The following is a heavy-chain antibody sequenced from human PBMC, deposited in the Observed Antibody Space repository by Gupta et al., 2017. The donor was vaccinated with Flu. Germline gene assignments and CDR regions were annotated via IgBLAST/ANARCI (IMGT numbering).Heavy chain of an antibody. Sequence: ERVVVSGGGVVQPGRSLRLSCAASGFSSRNYGMPWVRQAPGKGLEWVAVISHDGSNYYHTDSVKGRFTISRDNSKNTLYLQMSGLRAEDTAVYYCAKDWRWDNNNYGMNVWGQGTTVTVSS. CDR1: GFSSRNYG. CDR2: ISHDGSNY. CDR3: AKDWRWDNNNYGMNV. D-gene: IGHD5-24*01. J-gene: IGHJ6*02. V-gene: IGHV3-30*18.